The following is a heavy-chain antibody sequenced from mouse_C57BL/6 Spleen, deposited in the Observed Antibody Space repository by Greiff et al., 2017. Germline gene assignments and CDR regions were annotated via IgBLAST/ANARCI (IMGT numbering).Heavy chain of an antibody. Sequence: VQLQQSGPELVKPGASVKISCKASGYTFTDYYMNWVKQSHGKSLEWIGDINPNNGGTSYNQKFKGKATLTVDKSSSTAYMELRSLTSEDSAVYYCARRDYSNYVYYYAMDYWGQGTSVTVSA. D-gene: IGHD2-5*01. CDR3: ARRDYSNYVYYYAMDY. CDR1: GYTFTDYY. J-gene: IGHJ4*01. CDR2: INPNNGGT. V-gene: IGHV1-26*01.